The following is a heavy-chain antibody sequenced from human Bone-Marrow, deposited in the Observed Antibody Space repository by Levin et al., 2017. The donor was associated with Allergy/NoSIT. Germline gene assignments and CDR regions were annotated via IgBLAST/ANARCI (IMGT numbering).Heavy chain of an antibody. Sequence: QPGGSLRLSCAASGFTFSSYGMHWVRQAPGKGLEWVAVIWYDGSNKYYADSVKGRFTISRDNSKNTLYLQMNSLRAEDTAVYYCARAGGKNGKRNYFDYWGQGTLVTVSS. D-gene: IGHD4-23*01. CDR1: GFTFSSYG. CDR3: ARAGGKNGKRNYFDY. CDR2: IWYDGSNK. V-gene: IGHV3-33*01. J-gene: IGHJ4*02.